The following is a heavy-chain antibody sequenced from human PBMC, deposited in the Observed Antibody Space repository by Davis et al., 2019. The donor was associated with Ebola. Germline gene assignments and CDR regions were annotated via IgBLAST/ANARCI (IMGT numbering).Heavy chain of an antibody. V-gene: IGHV3-33*01. CDR3: ARGRGSGSYYNRYYYYYGMDV. CDR2: IWYDGSNK. D-gene: IGHD3-10*01. J-gene: IGHJ6*02. Sequence: GESLKISCAASGFTFSSYGMHWVRQAPGKGLEWVAVIWYDGSNKYYADSVKGRFTISRDNSKNTLYLQMNSLRAEDTAVYYCARGRGSGSYYNRYYYYYGMDVWGQGTTVTVSS. CDR1: GFTFSSYG.